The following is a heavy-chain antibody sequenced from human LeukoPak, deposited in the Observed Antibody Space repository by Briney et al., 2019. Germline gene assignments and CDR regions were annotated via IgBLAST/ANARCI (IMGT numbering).Heavy chain of an antibody. CDR2: ISSSSSTI. D-gene: IGHD4-17*01. CDR3: ARERDYGDYRFDY. Sequence: GGSLRLSCAASGFAFSSYSMNWVHQAPGKGLEWVSYISSSSSTIYYADSVKGRFTISRDNAKNSLYLQMNSLRAEDTAVYYCARERDYGDYRFDYWGQGTLVTVSS. V-gene: IGHV3-48*01. J-gene: IGHJ4*02. CDR1: GFAFSSYS.